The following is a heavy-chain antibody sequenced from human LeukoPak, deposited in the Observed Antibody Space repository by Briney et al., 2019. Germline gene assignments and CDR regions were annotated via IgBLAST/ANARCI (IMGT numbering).Heavy chain of an antibody. D-gene: IGHD3-10*01. Sequence: ASVKVSCKASNYTFTSYRISWVRQAPGQGLEWMAWINAYNGDTNYAQKFQGRVTLTTDTSTSTAYMELRSLRSDDTAVYYCARDGSGVWFDYWGQGTLVTVSS. V-gene: IGHV1-18*01. CDR3: ARDGSGVWFDY. CDR2: INAYNGDT. CDR1: NYTFTSYR. J-gene: IGHJ4*02.